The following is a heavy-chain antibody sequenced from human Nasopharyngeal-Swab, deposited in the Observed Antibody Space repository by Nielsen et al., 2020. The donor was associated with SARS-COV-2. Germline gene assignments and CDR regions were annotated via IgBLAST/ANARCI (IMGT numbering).Heavy chain of an antibody. J-gene: IGHJ5*02. CDR3: ARASNGRSLNWFDP. Sequence: WIRQPPGKGLEWVSSISSSSSYIYYADSVKGRFTISRDNAKNSLYLQMNSLRAEDTAVYYCARASNGRSLNWFDPWGQGTLVTVSS. D-gene: IGHD4-11*01. CDR2: ISSSSSYI. V-gene: IGHV3-21*04.